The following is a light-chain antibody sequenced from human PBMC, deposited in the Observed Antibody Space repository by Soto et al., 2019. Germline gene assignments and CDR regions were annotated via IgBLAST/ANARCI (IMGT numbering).Light chain of an antibody. CDR2: AAS. V-gene: IGKV1-39*01. Sequence: DIQMTQSPSSLSASIGDRVIITCRASQRVSSYLTWYQQKPGKAPKFLIYAASSLQSGVPSRFSGSGSGTDFTLTISSLHPEDFATYYCQQYYSTPLTVGGGTKVEIK. CDR1: QRVSSY. J-gene: IGKJ4*01. CDR3: QQYYSTPLT.